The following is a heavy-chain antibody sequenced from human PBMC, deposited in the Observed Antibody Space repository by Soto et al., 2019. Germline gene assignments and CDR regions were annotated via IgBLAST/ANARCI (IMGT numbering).Heavy chain of an antibody. Sequence: QVQLVESGGGVVQPGTSLRLSCVGSGFTFRSYVIHWVRQAPGKGLEWVALTSYDGSNNFYGDSVKGRFTISRHNSRNTVELQMDSLRVEDTALYYCARWGTTGGLYVWGQGTLVSVSS. CDR3: ARWGTTGGLYV. CDR2: TSYDGSNN. V-gene: IGHV3-33*05. D-gene: IGHD3-16*01. J-gene: IGHJ4*02. CDR1: GFTFRSYV.